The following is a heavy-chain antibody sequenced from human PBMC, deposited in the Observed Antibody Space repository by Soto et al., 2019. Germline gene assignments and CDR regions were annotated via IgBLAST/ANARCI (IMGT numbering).Heavy chain of an antibody. CDR2: IYYSGST. CDR3: AGGNSYGYIDY. CDR1: GGSISSYY. J-gene: IGHJ4*02. D-gene: IGHD5-18*01. Sequence: SQTLSLTCTVSGGSISSYYWSWIRQPPGKGLEWIGYIYYSGSTNYNPSLKSRVTISVDTSKNQFSLKLSSVTAADTAVYYCAGGNSYGYIDYWGQGTLVTVSS. V-gene: IGHV4-59*01.